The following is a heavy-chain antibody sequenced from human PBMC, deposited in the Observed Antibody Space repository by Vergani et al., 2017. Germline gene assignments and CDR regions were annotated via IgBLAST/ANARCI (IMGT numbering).Heavy chain of an antibody. CDR1: GFTFSSYS. Sequence: EVQLVESGGGLVQPGGSLRLSCAASGFTFSSYSMNWVRQAPGKGLEYIGLSKPKTEGGTTHYNAAMKGRVTISRDDSKSVLFLEMTNLAPEDTAVYYCWDTNYANSWDFWGQGSLVTVSS. CDR2: SKPKTEGGTT. J-gene: IGHJ4*02. CDR3: WDTNYANSWDF. V-gene: IGHV3-15*05. D-gene: IGHD2-8*01.